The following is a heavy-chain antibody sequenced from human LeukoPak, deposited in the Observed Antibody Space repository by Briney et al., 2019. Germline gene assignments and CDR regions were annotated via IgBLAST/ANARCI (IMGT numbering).Heavy chain of an antibody. CDR1: GFTVSSNY. D-gene: IGHD1-26*01. CDR3: AKENEWELVFDY. J-gene: IGHJ4*02. Sequence: GGSLRLSCAASGFTVSSNYMSWVRQAPGKGLEWVSVIYSGGSTYYADSVEGRFTISRDNSKNTLYLQMNSLRAEDTAVYYCAKENEWELVFDYWGQGTLVTVSS. V-gene: IGHV3-53*01. CDR2: IYSGGST.